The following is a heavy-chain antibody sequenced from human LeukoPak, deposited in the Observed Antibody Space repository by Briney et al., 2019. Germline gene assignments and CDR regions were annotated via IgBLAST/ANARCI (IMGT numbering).Heavy chain of an antibody. CDR2: ISYDGSNK. V-gene: IGHV3-30-3*01. CDR3: AKDRRRIAAAGIFDY. J-gene: IGHJ4*02. CDR1: GFTFSSYA. D-gene: IGHD6-13*01. Sequence: PGGSLRLSCAASGFTFSSYAMHWVRQAPGKGLEWVAVISYDGSNKYYADSVKGRFTISRDNSKNTLYLQMNSLRAEDTAVYYCAKDRRRIAAAGIFDYWGQGTLVTVSS.